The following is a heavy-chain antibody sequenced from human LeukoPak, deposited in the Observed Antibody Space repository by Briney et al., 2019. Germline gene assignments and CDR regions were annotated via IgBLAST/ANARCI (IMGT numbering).Heavy chain of an antibody. D-gene: IGHD3-3*01. V-gene: IGHV1-18*01. CDR1: GYTFTNYG. CDR2: ISAYNGNT. Sequence: GTSVSVSCKASGYTFTNYGISWVRQAPGQGLEWMGWISAYNGNTNYAQKLQGRVTMTTDTSTSTAYMELRSLRSDDTAVYYCARDGDDFWSGYYENYFDYWGQGTLVTVSS. CDR3: ARDGDDFWSGYYENYFDY. J-gene: IGHJ4*02.